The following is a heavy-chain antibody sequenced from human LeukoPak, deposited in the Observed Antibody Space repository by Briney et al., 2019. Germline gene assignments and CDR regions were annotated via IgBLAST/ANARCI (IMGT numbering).Heavy chain of an antibody. D-gene: IGHD2-8*02. V-gene: IGHV3-23*01. CDR3: ARGYCTGNSCPIYYYGMDV. Sequence: GGSLRLSCAASGFTFSTYAMTWVHQAPGKGLEWVSAISARDNYIYYADSVKGRFTISRDNSNPYLQMDSLRAEDTALYYCARGYCTGNSCPIYYYGMDVWGQGTTVIVSS. CDR2: ISARDNYI. J-gene: IGHJ6*02. CDR1: GFTFSTYA.